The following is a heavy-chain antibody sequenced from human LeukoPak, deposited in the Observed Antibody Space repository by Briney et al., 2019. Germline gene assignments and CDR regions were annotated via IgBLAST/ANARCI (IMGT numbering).Heavy chain of an antibody. CDR3: AKDWDDYYGSGSHFDY. Sequence: WGSLRLSCAASGFTFSSYGMHWVRQAPGKGLEWVAFIRYDGSNKYYADSVKGRFTMSRDNSKNTLYLQMNSLRAEDTAVYYCAKDWDDYYGSGSHFDYWGQGTLVTVSS. CDR1: GFTFSSYG. D-gene: IGHD3-10*01. V-gene: IGHV3-30*02. J-gene: IGHJ4*02. CDR2: IRYDGSNK.